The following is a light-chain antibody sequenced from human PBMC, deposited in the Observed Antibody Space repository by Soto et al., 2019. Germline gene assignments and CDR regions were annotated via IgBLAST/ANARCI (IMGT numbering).Light chain of an antibody. J-gene: IGKJ1*01. V-gene: IGKV3D-15*01. CDR1: QSVNSR. CDR2: GAV. CDR3: QQYNGWLWT. Sequence: EIVMTQSPGTLSLSPGERATLSCRASQSVNSRLAWYQQKPGQAPRLLIYGAVTRATGIPARFSGRGSGTEFTLTITSLQSEDFAVYFCQQYNGWLWTFGQGTKVDI.